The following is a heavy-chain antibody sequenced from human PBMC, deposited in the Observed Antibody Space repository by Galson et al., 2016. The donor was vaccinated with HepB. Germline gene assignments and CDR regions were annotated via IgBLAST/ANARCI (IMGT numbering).Heavy chain of an antibody. CDR2: INPSSGDT. Sequence: SVKVSCKASGYTFTGYYIHWVRQAPGQGPEWMGWINPSSGDTNYPPRFRGRVTMTRDTSSRTTYMELSRLRSDDTAVDYCARDFLRGGWNLFDYWGQGALVTVSS. CDR1: GYTFTGYY. J-gene: IGHJ4*02. D-gene: IGHD1-7*01. V-gene: IGHV1-2*02. CDR3: ARDFLRGGWNLFDY.